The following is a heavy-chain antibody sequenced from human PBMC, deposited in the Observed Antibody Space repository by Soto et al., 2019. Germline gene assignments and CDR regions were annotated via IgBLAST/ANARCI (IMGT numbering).Heavy chain of an antibody. D-gene: IGHD6-19*01. J-gene: IGHJ4*02. CDR1: SGSISSSNW. V-gene: IGHV4-4*02. CDR3: ASSANLWYSSGWYAL. Sequence: SETLSLTCAVSSGSISSSNWWSWVRQPPGKGLEWIGEIYHSGSTNYNPSLKSRVTISVDKSKNQFSLKLSSVTAADTAVYYCASSANLWYSSGWYALWGQGTLVTVSS. CDR2: IYHSGST.